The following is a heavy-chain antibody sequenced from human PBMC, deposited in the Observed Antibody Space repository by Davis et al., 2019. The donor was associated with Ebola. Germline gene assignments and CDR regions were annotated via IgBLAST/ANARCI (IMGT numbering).Heavy chain of an antibody. J-gene: IGHJ4*02. V-gene: IGHV3-7*01. D-gene: IGHD3-9*01. CDR3: ARDACSLSRYDTEDH. Sequence: PGGSLRLSCATSGFSFSSYWMSWVRQTPGKGLEWVANIQQDGSEKFYVDFVKGRFTISSDNARDSLYLQMDSLRVEETAIYYYARDACSLSRYDTEDHWGQGTLVTVSS. CDR1: GFSFSSYW. CDR2: IQQDGSEK.